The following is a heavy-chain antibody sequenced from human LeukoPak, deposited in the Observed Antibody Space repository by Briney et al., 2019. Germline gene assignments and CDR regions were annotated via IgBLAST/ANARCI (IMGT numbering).Heavy chain of an antibody. D-gene: IGHD3-9*01. V-gene: IGHV3-30*18. CDR3: AKDPNYDILTGYLDY. Sequence: PGRSLRLSCAASGFTFSSYGMHWVRQAPGKGLEWVAVISYDGSNKYYADSVKGRFTISRDNSKNTLYLQMNSLRAEDTAVYYCAKDPNYDILTGYLDYWGQGTLVTVSS. J-gene: IGHJ4*02. CDR2: ISYDGSNK. CDR1: GFTFSSYG.